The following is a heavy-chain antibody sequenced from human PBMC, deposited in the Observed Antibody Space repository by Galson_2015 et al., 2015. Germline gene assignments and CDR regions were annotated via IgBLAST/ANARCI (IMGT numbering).Heavy chain of an antibody. CDR3: ARAGYCSSTSCYFVGVGRDYGMDV. CDR2: IGTAGDT. V-gene: IGHV3-13*01. D-gene: IGHD2-2*01. J-gene: IGHJ6*02. Sequence: SLRLSCAASGFTFSSYDMHWVRQATGKGLEWVSAIGTAGDTYYPGSVKGRFTISRENAKNSLYLQMNSLRAGDTAVYYCARAGYCSSTSCYFVGVGRDYGMDVWGQGTTVTVSS. CDR1: GFTFSSYD.